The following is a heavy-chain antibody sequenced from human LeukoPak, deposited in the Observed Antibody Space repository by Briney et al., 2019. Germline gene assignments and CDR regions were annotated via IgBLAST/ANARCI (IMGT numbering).Heavy chain of an antibody. D-gene: IGHD3-22*01. CDR3: ASSLYYYDSSGFNFDY. V-gene: IGHV4-38-2*01. J-gene: IGHJ4*02. Sequence: PSETLSLTCAVSGYSLSSGYYWGWIRQPPGKGLEWIGSIYHSGSTYYNTSLKSRVTISVDTSKNQFSLKLSSETAADTAVYYCASSLYYYDSSGFNFDYWGQGTLVTVSS. CDR1: GYSLSSGYY. CDR2: IYHSGST.